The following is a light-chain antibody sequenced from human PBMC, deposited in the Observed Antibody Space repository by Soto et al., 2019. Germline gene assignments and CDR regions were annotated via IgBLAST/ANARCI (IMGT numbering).Light chain of an antibody. Sequence: EIMLTQSPVTLSLSTGERATLSCRASQSVSSYLAWYQQRPGQAPRLLIYDASNRATGIPARFSGSGSGTDFTLTIDNLEPEDFAIYYCQQRNNWPPITFGQRTLLEIK. J-gene: IGKJ5*01. CDR1: QSVSSY. CDR3: QQRNNWPPIT. CDR2: DAS. V-gene: IGKV3-11*01.